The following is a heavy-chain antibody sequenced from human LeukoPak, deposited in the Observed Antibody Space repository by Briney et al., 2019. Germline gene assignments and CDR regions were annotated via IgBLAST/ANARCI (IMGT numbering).Heavy chain of an antibody. CDR3: ASHNYYYYYMDV. V-gene: IGHV4-59*01. J-gene: IGHJ6*03. Sequence: SETLSLTCTVSGGSISSYYWSWIRQPPGKGLEWIGYIYYSGSTNYNPSLESRVTISVDTSKNQLSLKLSSVTAADTAVYYCASHNYYYYYMDVWGKGTTVTVSS. CDR2: IYYSGST. CDR1: GGSISSYY.